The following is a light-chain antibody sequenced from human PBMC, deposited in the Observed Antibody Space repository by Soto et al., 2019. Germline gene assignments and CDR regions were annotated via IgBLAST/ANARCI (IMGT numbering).Light chain of an antibody. CDR2: AAS. Sequence: DIQMTQSPSTLSASVGDRVTITCRASQSIDNWLAWYQQKPGKAHKLLIHAASSLQSGVPSTFSGSGSGTDFTLTITSLQPEDFATYYCKQSYSTPRTFGQGTKVDIK. CDR1: QSIDNW. V-gene: IGKV1-39*01. CDR3: KQSYSTPRT. J-gene: IGKJ1*01.